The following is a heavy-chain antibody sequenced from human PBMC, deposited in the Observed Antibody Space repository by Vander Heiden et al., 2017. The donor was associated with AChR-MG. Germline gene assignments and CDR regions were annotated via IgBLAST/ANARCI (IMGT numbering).Heavy chain of an antibody. V-gene: IGHV3-66*04. CDR1: GFTVSSNY. J-gene: IGHJ4*02. Sequence: EVQLVESGGGLVQPGGSLRPSCAASGFTVSSNYMSWVGQAPGKGLEWVSVIYSGGSTYYADSVKGRFTISRDNSKNTLYLQMNSLRAEDTAVYYCARLSGYSYGYDYWGQGTLVTVSS. CDR3: ARLSGYSYGYDY. CDR2: IYSGGST. D-gene: IGHD5-18*01.